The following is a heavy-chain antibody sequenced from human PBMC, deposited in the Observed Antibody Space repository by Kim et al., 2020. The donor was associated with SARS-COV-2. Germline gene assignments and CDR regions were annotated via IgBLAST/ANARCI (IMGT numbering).Heavy chain of an antibody. CDR1: GFTVSSNY. J-gene: IGHJ4*02. D-gene: IGHD3-3*01. CDR3: ARGDLTIFGVANPDY. Sequence: GGSLRLSCAASGFTVSSNYMSWVRQAPGKGLEWVSVIYSGGSTYYADSVKGRFTISRDNSKNTLYLQMNSLRAEDTAVYYCARGDLTIFGVANPDYWGQGTLVTVSS. V-gene: IGHV3-53*01. CDR2: IYSGGST.